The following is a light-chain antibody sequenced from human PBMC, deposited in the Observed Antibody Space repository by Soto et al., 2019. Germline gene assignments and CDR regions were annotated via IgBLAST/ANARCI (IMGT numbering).Light chain of an antibody. Sequence: EIVLTQSPGTLSLSPGERATLSCRASQSVSSNYVAWYQRKPGLSPRLLIYGASSRATDIPSRFSGSGSGTDFTLTITRLEAEDFAVYYCQQYGSSPPTFDQGTKVEVK. CDR3: QQYGSSPPT. V-gene: IGKV3-20*01. J-gene: IGKJ1*01. CDR1: QSVSSNY. CDR2: GAS.